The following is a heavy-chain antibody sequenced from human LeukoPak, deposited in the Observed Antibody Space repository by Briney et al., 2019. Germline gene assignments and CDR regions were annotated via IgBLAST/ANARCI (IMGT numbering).Heavy chain of an antibody. V-gene: IGHV3-74*01. J-gene: IGHJ4*02. D-gene: IGHD4-17*01. Sequence: PGGSLRLSCAASGFTFINYWIHWVRQAPGKELMGVSRIKSDGITTNYADSVKGRFTISRDNAKNTLILQMNSLRAEDTAVYYCASDFHGDHDYWGQGTLVTVSS. CDR1: GFTFINYW. CDR3: ASDFHGDHDY. CDR2: IKSDGITT.